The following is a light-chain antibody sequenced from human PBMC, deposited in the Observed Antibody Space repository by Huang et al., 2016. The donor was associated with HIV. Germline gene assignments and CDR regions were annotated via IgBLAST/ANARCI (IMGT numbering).Light chain of an antibody. Sequence: EIVLTQSPATLSLSPGEGATLSCRASQSISNYLAWYQQKPGQAPSLPIYAATHRATGIPARFSGSGSGTDFTLTINGLESDDFAVYYCQHRNSWPLTFGGGTKVEIK. CDR2: AAT. V-gene: IGKV3-11*01. CDR3: QHRNSWPLT. CDR1: QSISNY. J-gene: IGKJ4*01.